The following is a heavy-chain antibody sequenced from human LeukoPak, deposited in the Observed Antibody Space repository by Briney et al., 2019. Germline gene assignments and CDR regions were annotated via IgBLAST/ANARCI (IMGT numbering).Heavy chain of an antibody. CDR3: ARAKKSGRYDEAFDN. D-gene: IGHD6-19*01. V-gene: IGHV3-53*01. CDR2: MYSGVST. J-gene: IGHJ4*02. CDR1: GFTLSSNY. Sequence: GGSLRLSCAASGFTLSSNYVSWVRQAPGEGLEGGAVMYSGVSTYDANSVKGRFTISTDNSKNTLYLQMNSLRAEDTAVYYSARAKKSGRYDEAFDNWGQGSLVTVSS.